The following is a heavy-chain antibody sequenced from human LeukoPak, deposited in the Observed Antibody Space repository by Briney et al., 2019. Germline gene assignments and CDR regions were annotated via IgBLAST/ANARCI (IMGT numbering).Heavy chain of an antibody. CDR3: ARADRLGYCSGGSCYSSDY. J-gene: IGHJ4*02. D-gene: IGHD2-15*01. V-gene: IGHV1-8*01. CDR2: MNPNSGNT. Sequence: ASVKVSCKASGYTFTSYDINWVRQATGQGLEWMGWMNPNSGNTGYAQKFQGRVTMTRNTSISTAYMELSSLRSEDTAVYYCARADRLGYCSGGSCYSSDYWGQGTLVTVSS. CDR1: GYTFTSYD.